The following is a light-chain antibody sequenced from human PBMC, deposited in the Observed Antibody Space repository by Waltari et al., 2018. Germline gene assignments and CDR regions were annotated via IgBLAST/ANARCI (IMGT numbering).Light chain of an antibody. V-gene: IGLV1-51*01. Sequence: QSVLTQPPSVSAAPGQKVTISCSGSSPNIGNNHVFWYQHLPGAAPKLVIYENSLRPSGIPDRFSGSKSGTSATLDITGLQTGDEAAYYCGTWDNSLSGKVFGGGTKLTVL. CDR2: ENS. CDR1: SPNIGNNH. CDR3: GTWDNSLSGKV. J-gene: IGLJ2*01.